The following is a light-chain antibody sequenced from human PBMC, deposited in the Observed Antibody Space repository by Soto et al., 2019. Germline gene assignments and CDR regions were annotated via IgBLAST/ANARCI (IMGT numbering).Light chain of an antibody. Sequence: EIVFTQSPGTLSLSPGERATLSCRASQSVSSTYLAWYQQKPGQAPRVLVYGASNRAAGIPDRFSGSGSGTDFTLTISRLEPEDFAVYFCQQYGTSPPSTFGQGTK. V-gene: IGKV3-20*01. CDR1: QSVSSTY. J-gene: IGKJ2*01. CDR2: GAS. CDR3: QQYGTSPPST.